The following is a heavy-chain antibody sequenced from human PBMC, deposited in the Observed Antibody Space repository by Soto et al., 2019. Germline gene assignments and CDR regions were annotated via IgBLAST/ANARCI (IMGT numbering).Heavy chain of an antibody. CDR1: GCTFTSYG. J-gene: IGHJ6*02. Sequence: ASVKVCCKASGCTFTSYGISWVRQAPGQGLEWMGWISAYNGNTNYAQKLQGRVTMTTDTSTSTAYMELRSLRSDDTAVYYCARDPAPNTYYYGSGSYSPYGMDVWGQGTTVTVSS. V-gene: IGHV1-18*01. CDR3: ARDPAPNTYYYGSGSYSPYGMDV. CDR2: ISAYNGNT. D-gene: IGHD3-10*01.